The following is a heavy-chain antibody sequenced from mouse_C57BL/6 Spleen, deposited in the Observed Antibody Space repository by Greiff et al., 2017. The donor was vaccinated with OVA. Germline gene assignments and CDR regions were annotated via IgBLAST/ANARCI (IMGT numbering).Heavy chain of an antibody. CDR2: IDPSDSYT. D-gene: IGHD3-3*01. J-gene: IGHJ2*01. Sequence: QVQLQQPGAELVKPGASVKLSCKASGYTFTSYWMQWVKQRPGQGLEWIGEIDPSDSYTNYNHKFKGKATLTVDTSSSTAYMQVSSLTSDDSAVYYCARGTRDYWGQGTTLTVSS. CDR1: GYTFTSYW. V-gene: IGHV1-50*01. CDR3: ARGTRDY.